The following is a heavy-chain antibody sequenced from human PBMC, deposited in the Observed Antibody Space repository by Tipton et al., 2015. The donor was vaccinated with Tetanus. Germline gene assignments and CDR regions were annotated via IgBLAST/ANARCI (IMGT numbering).Heavy chain of an antibody. V-gene: IGHV4-59*08. D-gene: IGHD6-13*01. Sequence: TLSLTCTVSGGSISSYYWSWIRQPPGKGLEWIGYIYYSGSTNYNPSLKSRVTISVDTSKNQFSLKLSSVTAADTAVYYCARREAAAGNDYWGQGTLVTVSS. CDR2: IYYSGST. J-gene: IGHJ4*02. CDR1: GGSISSYY. CDR3: ARREAAAGNDY.